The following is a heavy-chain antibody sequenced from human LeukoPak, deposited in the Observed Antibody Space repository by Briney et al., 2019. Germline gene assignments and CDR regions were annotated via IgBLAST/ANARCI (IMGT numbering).Heavy chain of an antibody. Sequence: SETLSLTCTVSGGSISNYYWSWIRQPPGKALEWIGYIYYSGNTNYNPSLKSRVTFLVDTSKNQFSLKLSSVTAADTAVYYCARVGDIVATINYWGQGTLVTVSS. D-gene: IGHD5-12*01. CDR2: IYYSGNT. J-gene: IGHJ4*02. CDR1: GGSISNYY. CDR3: ARVGDIVATINY. V-gene: IGHV4-59*12.